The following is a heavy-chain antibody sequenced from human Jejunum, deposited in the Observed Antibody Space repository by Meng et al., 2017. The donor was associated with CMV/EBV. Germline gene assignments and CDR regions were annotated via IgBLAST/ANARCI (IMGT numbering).Heavy chain of an antibody. CDR1: GFGFSYYW. J-gene: IGHJ4*01. Sequence: LSCAASGFGFSYYWMHWGRQAPGKGLVWVSRINSDGTFTKYADSVKGRCTISRDNAKNMLYLEINSLRAEDTAVYYCARENNGPEEYWGQGTLVTVSS. CDR2: INSDGTFT. CDR3: ARENNGPEEY. D-gene: IGHD1-14*01. V-gene: IGHV3-74*01.